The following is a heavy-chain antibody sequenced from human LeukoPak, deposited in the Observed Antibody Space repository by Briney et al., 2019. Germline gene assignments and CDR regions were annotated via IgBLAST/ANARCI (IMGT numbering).Heavy chain of an antibody. D-gene: IGHD3-10*01. V-gene: IGHV3-20*04. CDR2: INWNGAST. CDR1: GFTFDDFG. J-gene: IGHJ6*03. CDR3: ARRVDGSGRYRGYYYYYMDV. Sequence: GGSLRLSCAASGFTFDDFGMSWVRQAPGKGLEWVSGINWNGASTGYADSVKGRFTISRDNAKNSLYLQMNSLRAEDTALYYCARRVDGSGRYRGYYYYYMDVWGKGTTVTVSS.